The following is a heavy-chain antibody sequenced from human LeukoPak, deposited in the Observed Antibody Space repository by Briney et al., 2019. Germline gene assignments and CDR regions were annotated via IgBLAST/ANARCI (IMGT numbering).Heavy chain of an antibody. CDR3: ARETTHDYGDYVPFDY. Sequence: GASVKVSCKASGYTFTSYYMHWVRHAPGQGLEWMGIINPSGGSTSYAQKFQGRVTMTRDTSTSTVYMELSSLRSEDTAVYDCARETTHDYGDYVPFDYWGQGTQATVSS. V-gene: IGHV1-46*01. CDR1: GYTFTSYY. D-gene: IGHD4-17*01. J-gene: IGHJ4*02. CDR2: INPSGGST.